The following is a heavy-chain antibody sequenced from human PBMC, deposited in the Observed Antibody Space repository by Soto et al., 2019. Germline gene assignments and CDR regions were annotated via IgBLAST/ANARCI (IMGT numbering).Heavy chain of an antibody. CDR1: GGSISSYY. V-gene: IGHV4-59*08. CDR2: IYYNGST. Sequence: QVQLQESGPGLVKPSETLSLTCTVSGGSISSYYWSWIRQPPGKGLEWIGYIYYNGSTNYNPSLRSRVTISVDTSKNQFSLKLSSVTAADTAVYYCARRYGSCVDYWGQGNLVTVSS. D-gene: IGHD5-18*01. J-gene: IGHJ4*02. CDR3: ARRYGSCVDY.